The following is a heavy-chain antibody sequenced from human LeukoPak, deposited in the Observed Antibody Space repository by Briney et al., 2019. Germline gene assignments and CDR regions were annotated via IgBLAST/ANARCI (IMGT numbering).Heavy chain of an antibody. D-gene: IGHD6-19*01. J-gene: IGHJ4*02. CDR2: ITGSGDST. CDR3: AGSSGWSYLDY. CDR1: GFIFSTYA. V-gene: IGHV3-23*01. Sequence: GGSLRLSCAASGFIFSTYAMSWVRQAPGKGLEWVSAITGSGDSTYYADSVKGRFTISRDNSKNTLYLQMNSLRAEDTAVYYCAGSSGWSYLDYWGQGTLVTVSS.